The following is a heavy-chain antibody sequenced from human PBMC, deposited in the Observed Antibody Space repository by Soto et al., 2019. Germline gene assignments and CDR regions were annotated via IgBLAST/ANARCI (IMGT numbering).Heavy chain of an antibody. J-gene: IGHJ4*02. CDR2: VSIGGST. D-gene: IGHD2-15*01. CDR1: GFTFSSYA. V-gene: IGHV3-23*01. CDR3: AKRRGAGGHFDY. Sequence: DVQLLESGGGLVQPEGSLRLSCADSGFTFSSYAMGWVRQGPGKGLEWVAVVSIGGSTHYADSVRGRFTISRDNSKNTLSLHMNSLTAEDTAVYFCAKRRGAGGHFDYWGQGALVTVSS.